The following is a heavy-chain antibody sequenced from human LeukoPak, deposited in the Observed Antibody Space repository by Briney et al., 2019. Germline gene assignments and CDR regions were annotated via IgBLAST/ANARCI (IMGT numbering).Heavy chain of an antibody. CDR1: GYSFIIYY. J-gene: IGHJ4*02. CDR3: ARERVITMVRGPFDY. V-gene: IGHV1-46*01. CDR2: INPSGGTT. D-gene: IGHD3-10*01. Sequence: ASVKVSCKASGYSFIIYYIHWVRQAPGQGLEWMGIINPSGGTTTYAQKFQGRVTMTRDTSTSTVSMELSSRRSEDTAVYYCARERVITMVRGPFDYWGQGTLVTVSS.